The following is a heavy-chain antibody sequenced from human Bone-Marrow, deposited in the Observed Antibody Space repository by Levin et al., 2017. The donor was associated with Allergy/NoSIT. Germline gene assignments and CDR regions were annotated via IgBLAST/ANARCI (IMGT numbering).Heavy chain of an antibody. V-gene: IGHV3-30-3*01. CDR2: ISFDGSAN. J-gene: IGHJ4*02. D-gene: IGHD2-2*01. CDR3: ARDRLGYCTSNSCYLLDY. Sequence: LSLTCVTSGFTFSRFPMHWVRQAPGKGLEWLGVISFDGSANHYADPVKGRFTISGDQANTTLYLQMNSVGPEDTAIYYCARDRLGYCTSNSCYLLDYWGQGTLVTVSS. CDR1: GFTFSRFP.